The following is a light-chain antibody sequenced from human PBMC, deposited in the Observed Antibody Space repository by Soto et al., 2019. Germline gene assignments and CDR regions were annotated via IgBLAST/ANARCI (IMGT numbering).Light chain of an antibody. Sequence: EIVLTQSPGTLSFSPGERATLSCRASQSTTNNYLAWYQQKAGQVPRLLLYGASTRPTGIPDRFSGSGSGADFTLTITRLEPDDFAVYYCQHYGSSPRTFGQGTKVDIK. CDR2: GAS. CDR1: QSTTNNY. CDR3: QHYGSSPRT. J-gene: IGKJ1*01. V-gene: IGKV3-20*01.